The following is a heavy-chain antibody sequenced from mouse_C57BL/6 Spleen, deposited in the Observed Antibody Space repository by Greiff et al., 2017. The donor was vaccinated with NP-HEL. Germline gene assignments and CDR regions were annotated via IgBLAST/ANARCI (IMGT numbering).Heavy chain of an antibody. CDR1: GFSLTSYG. Sequence: VNVVESGPGLVQPSQSLSITCTVSGFSLTSYGVHWVRQSPGKGLEWLGVIWSGGSTDYNAAFISRLSISKDNSKSQVFFKMNSLQADDTAIYYCARSLYYYGSSYFDYWGQGTTLTVSS. D-gene: IGHD1-1*01. CDR3: ARSLYYYGSSYFDY. V-gene: IGHV2-2*01. J-gene: IGHJ2*01. CDR2: IWSGGST.